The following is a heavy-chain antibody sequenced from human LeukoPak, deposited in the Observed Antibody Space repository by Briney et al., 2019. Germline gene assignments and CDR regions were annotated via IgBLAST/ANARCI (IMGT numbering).Heavy chain of an antibody. J-gene: IGHJ4*02. CDR1: GFTVSSNY. Sequence: GGSLRLSCAASGFTVSSNYMSWVRQAPAKGLEWVSTIGGGGPTTDYADSVQGRFTISRDNSKNTLYLQMNSLRAEDTAVYFCARGFLGGTDQYFDSWGQGTLVTVSS. CDR3: ARGFLGGTDQYFDS. V-gene: IGHV3-23*01. D-gene: IGHD6-19*01. CDR2: IGGGGPTT.